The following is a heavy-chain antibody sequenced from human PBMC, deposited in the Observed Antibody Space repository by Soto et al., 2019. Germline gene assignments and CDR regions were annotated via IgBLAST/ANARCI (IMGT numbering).Heavy chain of an antibody. D-gene: IGHD2-2*01. Sequence: QVQLLQWGAGLLKPSETLSLTCAVYGGSFSDYYWSWIRQPPGKGLEWIGEINHSGSTNYNPSLKSRVTISVDTSKNQFSLKSSSVTAADTAVYYCARGRSPPVVATAPNWFDPWGQGTLVTVSS. CDR2: INHSGST. CDR1: GGSFSDYY. J-gene: IGHJ5*02. CDR3: ARGRSPPVVATAPNWFDP. V-gene: IGHV4-34*01.